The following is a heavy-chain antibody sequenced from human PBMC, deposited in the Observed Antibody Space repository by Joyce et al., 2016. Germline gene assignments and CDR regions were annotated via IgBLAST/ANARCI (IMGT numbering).Heavy chain of an antibody. CDR3: ARAHRYSSNWYSNWFDT. CDR1: GFTFNNYG. J-gene: IGHJ5*02. CDR2: ISYDGRNK. D-gene: IGHD6-13*01. V-gene: IGHV3-30*03. Sequence: QVQLVESGGGVVQPGTSLRLSCAASGFTFNNYGMHWVRRDPGKGLEWGAVISYDGRNKDSADSVKGRFSISRYNSKNTVYLQMDSLRVDDAGVYYCARAHRYSSNWYSNWFDTWGQGALVTVSS.